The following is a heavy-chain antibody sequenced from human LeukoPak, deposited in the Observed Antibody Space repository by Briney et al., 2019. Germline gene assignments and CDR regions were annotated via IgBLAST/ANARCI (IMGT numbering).Heavy chain of an antibody. V-gene: IGHV1-18*01. CDR3: ARASYDTNPSDY. J-gene: IGHJ4*02. CDR2: ISAYNGNT. D-gene: IGHD3-22*01. Sequence: ASVTVSCKASGYTFTSYDINWVRQAPGQGLEGMGWISAYNGNTNYAQTLQGRVTMPTDTSTSTAYMELRSLRSDDTAVYYCARASYDTNPSDYWGQGTLVTVSS. CDR1: GYTFTSYD.